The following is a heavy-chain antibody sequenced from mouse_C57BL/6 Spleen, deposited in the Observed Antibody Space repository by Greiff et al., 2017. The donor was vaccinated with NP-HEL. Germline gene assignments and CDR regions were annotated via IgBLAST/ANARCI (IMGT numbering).Heavy chain of an antibody. CDR3: ARDRSGDVDYAMDY. CDR2: ISDGGSYT. CDR1: GFTFSSYA. D-gene: IGHD3-1*01. V-gene: IGHV5-4*01. J-gene: IGHJ4*01. Sequence: EVKLVESGGGLVKPGGSLKLSCAASGFTFSSYAMSWVRQTPEKRLEWVATISDGGSYTYYPDNVKGRFTISRDNAKNNLYLQMSHLKSEDTAMYYCARDRSGDVDYAMDYWGQGTSVTVSS.